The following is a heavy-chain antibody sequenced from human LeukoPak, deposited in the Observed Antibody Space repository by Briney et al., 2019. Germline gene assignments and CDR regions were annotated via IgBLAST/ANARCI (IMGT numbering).Heavy chain of an antibody. J-gene: IGHJ4*02. V-gene: IGHV3-7*05. Sequence: GGSLRLSCAASGFTLSSFWMSWVRQAPGKGLEWVANIKQDGNEKYYAVAVKGRFTIARDNAKNSLYLQMNSLRAEDSAVYYCATIKVRANNYDTDGFEYWGQGTLVTVSS. CDR2: IKQDGNEK. CDR1: GFTLSSFW. D-gene: IGHD3-10*01. CDR3: ATIKVRANNYDTDGFEY.